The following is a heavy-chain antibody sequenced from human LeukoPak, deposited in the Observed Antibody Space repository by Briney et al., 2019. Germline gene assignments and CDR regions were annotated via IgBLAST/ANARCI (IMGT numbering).Heavy chain of an antibody. CDR3: AGLDSSGWYD. CDR1: GGSISSSSYY. Sequence: SETLSLTCTVSGGSISSSSYYWGWLRQPPGMGLESIGSIYYSGSTYYNPSLKSRATISVDTSKNQFSLKLSSGTAANTAVYYCAGLDSSGWYDWGQGTLVTVSS. V-gene: IGHV4-39*01. D-gene: IGHD6-19*01. CDR2: IYYSGST. J-gene: IGHJ4*02.